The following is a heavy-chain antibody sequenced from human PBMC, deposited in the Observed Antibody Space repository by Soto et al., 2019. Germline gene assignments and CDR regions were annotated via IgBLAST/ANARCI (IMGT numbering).Heavy chain of an antibody. D-gene: IGHD3-9*01. Sequence: ETLSLTCAVYVGSFSGYYWSWIRQPPGKGLEWIGEINHSGSTNYNPSLKSRVTISVDTSKNQFSLKLSSVTAADTAVYYCARGGLRYFDWYLSRPDFDYGGQGTLV. V-gene: IGHV4-34*01. J-gene: IGHJ4*02. CDR3: ARGGLRYFDWYLSRPDFDY. CDR1: VGSFSGYY. CDR2: INHSGST.